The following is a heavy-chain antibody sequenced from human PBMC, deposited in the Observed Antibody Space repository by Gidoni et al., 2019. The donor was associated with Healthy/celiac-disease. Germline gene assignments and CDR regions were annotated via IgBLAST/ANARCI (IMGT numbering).Heavy chain of an antibody. J-gene: IGHJ4*02. CDR1: GFTFSSYA. D-gene: IGHD3-10*01. CDR3: VKDLPPLVSGFGEHYFDY. Sequence: EVQLVESGGGLVQPGGSLRLSCSASGFTFSSYAMHWVRQAPGKGLEYVSAISSNGGSTYYADSVKGRFTVSRDNSKNTLYLQMSSLRAEDTAVYYCVKDLPPLVSGFGEHYFDYWGQGTLVTVSS. V-gene: IGHV3-64D*08. CDR2: ISSNGGST.